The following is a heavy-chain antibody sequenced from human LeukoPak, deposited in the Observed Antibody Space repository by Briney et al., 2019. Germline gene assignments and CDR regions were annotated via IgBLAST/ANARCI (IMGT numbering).Heavy chain of an antibody. CDR3: ARALTGYYPVDY. J-gene: IGHJ4*02. CDR2: IYYSGST. D-gene: IGHD3-9*01. Sequence: PSETLSLTCTVSGGSISSYYWSWIRQPPGKGLEWIGYIYYSGSTNYNPSLKSRVTISVDTSKNQFSLKLSSVTAADTAVCYCARALTGYYPVDYWGQGTLVTVSS. CDR1: GGSISSYY. V-gene: IGHV4-59*08.